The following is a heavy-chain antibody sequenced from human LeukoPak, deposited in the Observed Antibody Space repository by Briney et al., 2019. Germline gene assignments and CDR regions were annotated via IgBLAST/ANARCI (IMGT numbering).Heavy chain of an antibody. V-gene: IGHV3-20*04. CDR1: DG. D-gene: IGHD2-2*01. CDR3: ARDSGLGYCSSTSCRPGY. Sequence: GGSLRLSCAASDGMSWVRRAPGKGLEWVSGINWNGGSTGYADSVKGRFTISRDNAKNSLYLQMNSLRAEDTALYYCARDSGLGYCSSTSCRPGYWGQGTLVTVSS. J-gene: IGHJ4*02. CDR2: INWNGGST.